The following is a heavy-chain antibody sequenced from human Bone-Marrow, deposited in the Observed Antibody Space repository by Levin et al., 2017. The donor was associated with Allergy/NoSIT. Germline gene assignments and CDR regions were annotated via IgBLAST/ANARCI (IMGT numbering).Heavy chain of an antibody. V-gene: IGHV3-30*18. CDR3: AKDVGNWDYGETNWFDP. CDR1: GFIFSSYG. Sequence: GESLKISCAASGFIFSSYGMHWVRQAPGKGPEWVAVISYDGGNIYYADSVKGRFTISRDNSKDTLYLQMDSLRSEDAAVYYCAKDVGNWDYGETNWFDPWGPGTLVTVSS. J-gene: IGHJ5*02. D-gene: IGHD1-7*01. CDR2: ISYDGGNI.